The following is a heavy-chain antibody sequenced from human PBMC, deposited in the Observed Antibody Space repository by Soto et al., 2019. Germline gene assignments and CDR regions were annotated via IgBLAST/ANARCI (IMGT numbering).Heavy chain of an antibody. Sequence: QVQLVESGGGVVQPGRSLRLSCAASGFTFSTYAMHWVRQAPGKGLEWVAVISYDGTKKYYADSVRGRFTISRDNSKNTLFLQMNSLRAEDRAVYYCAKDGGGYNYGYVMLDKYYYGMDVWGQGTTVTVSS. V-gene: IGHV3-30-3*01. CDR2: ISYDGTKK. CDR3: AKDGGGYNYGYVMLDKYYYGMDV. J-gene: IGHJ6*02. D-gene: IGHD5-18*01. CDR1: GFTFSTYA.